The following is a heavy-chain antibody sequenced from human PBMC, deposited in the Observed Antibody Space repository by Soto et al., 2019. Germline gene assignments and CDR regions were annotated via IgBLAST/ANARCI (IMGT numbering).Heavy chain of an antibody. CDR3: ERGGYGDNSEDDFYI. CDR2: VSSGDSNT. V-gene: IGHV5-51*01. CDR1: GYTFTTYW. D-gene: IGHD5-18*01. J-gene: IGHJ3*02. Sequence: PGESLKISCKGSGYTFTTYWIGWVRQMPGTGLEWMGIVSSGDSNTRYSPSFQGQVTISADKSINTAYLQWSSLKASDTAMYYCERGGYGDNSEDDFYIWGPGTMVTVSS.